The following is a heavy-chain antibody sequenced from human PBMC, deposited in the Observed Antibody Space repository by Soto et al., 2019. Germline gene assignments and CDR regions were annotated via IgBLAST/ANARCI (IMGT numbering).Heavy chain of an antibody. Sequence: GGSLRLSCAASGFTFSTYAMSWVRQAPGKGLEWVSAISGNGAATFYADSVKGRFTITRDSSKSTLFLDMNSLRADDTALYYCSQQHSPGHYYPIDFWGQGTLGTGFS. CDR3: SQQHSPGHYYPIDF. D-gene: IGHD3-22*01. J-gene: IGHJ4*02. V-gene: IGHV3-23*01. CDR2: ISGNGAAT. CDR1: GFTFSTYA.